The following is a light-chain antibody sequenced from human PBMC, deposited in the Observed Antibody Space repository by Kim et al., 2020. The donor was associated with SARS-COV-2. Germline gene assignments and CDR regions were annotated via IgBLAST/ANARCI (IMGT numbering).Light chain of an antibody. Sequence: SVSPGETATISCTGDNWQFKYVCWYQRTAGHSPVLVLYQDNRRPSGIPERFSGSNSGNTATLTISGTQAMDEADYYCQVWDNSLGVFGAGTQLTVL. CDR1: NWQFKY. CDR3: QVWDNSLGV. CDR2: QDN. J-gene: IGLJ2*01. V-gene: IGLV3-1*01.